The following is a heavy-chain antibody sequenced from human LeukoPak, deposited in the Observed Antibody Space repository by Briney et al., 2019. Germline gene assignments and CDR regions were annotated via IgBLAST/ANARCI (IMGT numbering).Heavy chain of an antibody. CDR3: ARELGYAFDI. CDR1: GGTFSSYA. CDR2: IIPIFGTA. D-gene: IGHD7-27*01. Sequence: ASVKVSCKASGGTFSSYAISWVRQAPGQGLEWMGGIIPIFGTANYAQKFQGRVTITTDESTSTVYMELSSLRSEDTAVYYCARELGYAFDIWGQGTMVTVSS. J-gene: IGHJ3*02. V-gene: IGHV1-69*05.